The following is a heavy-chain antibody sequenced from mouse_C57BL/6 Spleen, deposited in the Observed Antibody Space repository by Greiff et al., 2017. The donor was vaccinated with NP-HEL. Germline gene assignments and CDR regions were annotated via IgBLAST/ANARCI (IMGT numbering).Heavy chain of an antibody. V-gene: IGHV1-80*01. CDR2: IYPGDGDT. Sequence: QVHVKQSGAELVKPGASVKISCKASGYAFSSYWMNWVKQRPGKGLEWIGQIYPGDGDTNYNGKFKGKATLTADKSSSTAYMQLSSLTSEDSAVYFCGLYGNYEESIAYWGQGTLVTVSA. D-gene: IGHD2-10*02. CDR1: GYAFSSYW. CDR3: GLYGNYEESIAY. J-gene: IGHJ3*01.